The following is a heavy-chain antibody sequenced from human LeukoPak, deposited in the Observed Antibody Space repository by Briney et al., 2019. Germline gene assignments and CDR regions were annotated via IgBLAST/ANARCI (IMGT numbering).Heavy chain of an antibody. CDR1: GGTFSSYA. V-gene: IGHV1-69*13. D-gene: IGHD2-2*01. J-gene: IGHJ6*02. Sequence: SVKVSCKASGGTFSSYAINWARQAPGQGLEWMGGIIPIFGTASYAQEFQGRVTITADESTSTAYMELSSLRSDDTAVYYCARPSGIPAAMNYYYGMDVWGQGTTVTVSS. CDR2: IIPIFGTA. CDR3: ARPSGIPAAMNYYYGMDV.